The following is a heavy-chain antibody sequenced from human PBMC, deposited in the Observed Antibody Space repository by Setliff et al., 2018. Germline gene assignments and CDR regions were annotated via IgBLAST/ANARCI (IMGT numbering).Heavy chain of an antibody. CDR2: VKSKSGGGTI. CDR3: TTGATI. J-gene: IGHJ3*02. Sequence: VGSLRLSCAASGFTFTNAWMSWVRQAPGKGLEWVGRVKSKSGGGTIDYAAPVEGRFTISRDDSRNTLSLQMNSLKTEDTAVYYCTTGATIWGQGTMVTVSS. CDR1: GFTFTNAW. V-gene: IGHV3-15*01.